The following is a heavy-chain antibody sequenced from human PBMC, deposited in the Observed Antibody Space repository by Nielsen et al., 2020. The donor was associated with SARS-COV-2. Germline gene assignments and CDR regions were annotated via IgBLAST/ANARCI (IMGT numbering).Heavy chain of an antibody. V-gene: IGHV3-23*01. D-gene: IGHD5-24*01. CDR2: ISGSGGST. CDR3: ARPPADGYYGMDV. J-gene: IGHJ6*02. Sequence: GALRLSCAASGFTFSSYAMSWVRQAPGKGLEWVSAISGSGGSTYYADSVKGRFTISRDNSKNTLYLQMNSLRAEDTAVYYCARPPADGYYGMDVWGQGTTVTVSS. CDR1: GFTFSSYA.